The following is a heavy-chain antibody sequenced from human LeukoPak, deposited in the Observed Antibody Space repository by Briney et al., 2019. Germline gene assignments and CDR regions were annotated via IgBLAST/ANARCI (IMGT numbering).Heavy chain of an antibody. J-gene: IGHJ4*02. D-gene: IGHD2-2*02. CDR3: TLYNY. CDR2: ISPDNGNA. V-gene: IGHV1-3*03. Sequence: ASVKVSCKTCGYSFTSQDMHWVRQAPGQRLEWVGCISPDNGNAQYSQEFQGRVTITRDTSARTAYMELSSLRSEDMAVYYCTLYNYWGQGTLVTVSS. CDR1: GYSFTSQD.